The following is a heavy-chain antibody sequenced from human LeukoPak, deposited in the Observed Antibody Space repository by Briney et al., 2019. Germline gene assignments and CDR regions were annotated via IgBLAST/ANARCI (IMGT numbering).Heavy chain of an antibody. CDR2: FSGSDGST. CDR3: AKDGYDFWSAYQIDL. J-gene: IGHJ5*02. Sequence: GGSLRLSRAASGFTFSKYVMTWVRQAPGKGLEWVSGFSGSDGSTYYSDSVTGRFTISRHNSKNTLYLQMTSLRPDDTAVYYCAKDGYDFWSAYQIDLWGQGTLVTVSS. D-gene: IGHD3-3*01. V-gene: IGHV3-23*01. CDR1: GFTFSKYV.